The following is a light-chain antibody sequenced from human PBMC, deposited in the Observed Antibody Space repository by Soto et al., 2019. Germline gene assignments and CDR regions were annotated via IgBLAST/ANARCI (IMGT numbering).Light chain of an antibody. CDR1: SSDVGGYNY. V-gene: IGLV2-14*01. CDR3: SSYTSSSHVV. CDR2: DVS. J-gene: IGLJ2*01. Sequence: QSALTQPASVSGSPGQSNTISCTGTSSDVGGYNYVSWYQQHPGKAPKLMIYDVSNRPSGVSNRFSGSKSGNTASLTISGLHAEYEADYYCSSYTSSSHVVFGGGTKLTVL.